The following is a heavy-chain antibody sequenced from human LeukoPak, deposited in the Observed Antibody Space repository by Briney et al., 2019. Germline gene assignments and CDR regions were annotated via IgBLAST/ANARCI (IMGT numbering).Heavy chain of an antibody. Sequence: SETLSLTCTVSGGSISSYYWSCIRQPPGKGLEWIGYIFYSGTSNYNPSLKSRVTISVDTSKNQFSLKLSSVTAADTAVYYCATGGSGNYHDYWGQGSVVIVSS. CDR3: ATGGSGNYHDY. CDR2: IFYSGTS. D-gene: IGHD3-10*01. CDR1: GGSISSYY. V-gene: IGHV4-59*01. J-gene: IGHJ4*02.